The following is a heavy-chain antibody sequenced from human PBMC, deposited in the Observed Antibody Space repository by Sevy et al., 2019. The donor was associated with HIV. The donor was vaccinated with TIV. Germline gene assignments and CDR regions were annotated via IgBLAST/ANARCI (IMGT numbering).Heavy chain of an antibody. D-gene: IGHD3-3*01. CDR2: ISSSSSTI. CDR1: GFTFSSYS. V-gene: IGHV3-48*02. Sequence: GGSLRLSCAASGFTFSSYSMNWVRQAPGKGLEWVSYISSSSSTIYCADSVKGRFTISRDNAKNSLYLQMNSLRDEDTAVYYCARVQRSFEWLLDMKTIDYWGQGTLVTVSS. CDR3: ARVQRSFEWLLDMKTIDY. J-gene: IGHJ4*02.